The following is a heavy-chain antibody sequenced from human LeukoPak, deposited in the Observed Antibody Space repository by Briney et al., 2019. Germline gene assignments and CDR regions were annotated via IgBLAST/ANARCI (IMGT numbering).Heavy chain of an antibody. Sequence: GESLHISSQGSGYSFPTSWIAWVRPMPGKGLEWMGMIYSGDSDTRYSPSFQGQVTILVDKSISTAYLQWSSLKASDTAMYYCARRSGAPRGWFDPWGQGTLVTVSS. J-gene: IGHJ5*02. CDR3: ARRSGAPRGWFDP. CDR1: GYSFPTSW. D-gene: IGHD1-26*01. V-gene: IGHV5-51*01. CDR2: IYSGDSDT.